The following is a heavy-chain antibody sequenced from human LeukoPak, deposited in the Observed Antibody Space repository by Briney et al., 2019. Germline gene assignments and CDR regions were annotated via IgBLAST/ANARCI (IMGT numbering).Heavy chain of an antibody. J-gene: IGHJ4*02. CDR3: ARDKSRGWPFDY. CDR2: ILNDGSSK. D-gene: IGHD6-19*01. V-gene: IGHV3-33*05. Sequence: GGSLRLSCAVSGFTFSRYGMHWVRQAPGKGLEWVGVILNDGSSKYYADSVKGRFTISRDNSKNTLYLQMNSLRAEDTAGYYCARDKSRGWPFDYWGQGTLVAVSS. CDR1: GFTFSRYG.